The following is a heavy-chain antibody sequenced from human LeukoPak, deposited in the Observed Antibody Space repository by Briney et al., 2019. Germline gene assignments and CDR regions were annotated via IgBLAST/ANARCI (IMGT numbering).Heavy chain of an antibody. D-gene: IGHD6-19*01. CDR1: GFSLSSYG. CDR3: ARDHTPYSYSSGYFDY. V-gene: IGHV3-33*01. Sequence: HPGRSLRLSCVASGFSLSSYGIHWVRQAPGKGLEWVAVMWYDGSDSYYADSEKGRFTISRDNSRNTLYLQMNSLRAEDTAVYYCARDHTPYSYSSGYFDYWGQGTLVTVSS. CDR2: MWYDGSDS. J-gene: IGHJ4*02.